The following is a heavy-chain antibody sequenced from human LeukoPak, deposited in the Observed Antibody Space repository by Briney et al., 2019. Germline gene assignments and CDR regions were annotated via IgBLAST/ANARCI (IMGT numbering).Heavy chain of an antibody. J-gene: IGHJ6*04. D-gene: IGHD2-2*01. Sequence: SVKVSCKASGGTFGSYAISWVRQAPGQGLEWMGGFIPIFGTANYAQKFQGRVTITADESTSTAYMELSSLRSEDTAVYYCARGYCSSTSCSRANYGMDVWGKGTTVTVSS. CDR1: GGTFGSYA. CDR3: ARGYCSSTSCSRANYGMDV. V-gene: IGHV1-69*01. CDR2: FIPIFGTA.